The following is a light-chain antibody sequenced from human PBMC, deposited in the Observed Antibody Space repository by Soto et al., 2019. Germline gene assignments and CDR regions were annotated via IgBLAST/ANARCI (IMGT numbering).Light chain of an antibody. CDR1: QSVSSF. Sequence: EIVLTQSPATLSLPPGERATLSCRASQSVSSFLAWYQQKPGQAPRLLIYGASNRASGIPARFSGSGSGTDFTLIISSLEPEDFAVYYCQHRGKWPRTFGQGTKVEI. CDR2: GAS. J-gene: IGKJ2*01. CDR3: QHRGKWPRT. V-gene: IGKV3-11*01.